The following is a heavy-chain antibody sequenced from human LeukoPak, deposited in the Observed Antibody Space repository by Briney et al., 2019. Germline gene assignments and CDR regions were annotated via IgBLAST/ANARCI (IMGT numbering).Heavy chain of an antibody. D-gene: IGHD2-21*02. CDR3: ARDRSKVTAYDDALDI. CDR1: EFTFSSFE. V-gene: IGHV3-48*03. J-gene: IGHJ3*02. Sequence: GGSLRLSCVASEFTFSSFELNWVRQAPGKGLEWFSYISDVGDTQHYADSVKGRFTISRDNARNSLFLQMNSLTAEDTGVYYCARDRSKVTAYDDALDIWGQRTMVIVSS. CDR2: ISDVGDTQ.